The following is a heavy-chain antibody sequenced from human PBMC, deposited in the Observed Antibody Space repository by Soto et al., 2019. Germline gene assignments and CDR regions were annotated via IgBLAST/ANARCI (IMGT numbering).Heavy chain of an antibody. V-gene: IGHV6-1*01. J-gene: IGHJ6*02. CDR3: ARGYSSSSGGKPRNGMVV. CDR1: GDSVSSNSAA. Sequence: SQTLSLTCAISGDSVSSNSAAWNWIRQSPSRGLEWRERTYYRSKWYNDYAVSVKSRININPDTSKNQFSLQLNSVTPEDTAVYYSARGYSSSSGGKPRNGMVVWGQGTTVTVSS. D-gene: IGHD6-6*01. CDR2: TYYRSKWYN.